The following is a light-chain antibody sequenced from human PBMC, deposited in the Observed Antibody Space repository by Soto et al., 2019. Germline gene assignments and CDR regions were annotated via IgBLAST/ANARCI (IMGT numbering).Light chain of an antibody. J-gene: IGKJ4*01. V-gene: IGKV3-20*01. CDR1: QSVSRSY. Sequence: EIVLTQSPGTLSLSPGERATLSCRASQSVSRSYLAWYQQKPGQAPRLLIYGASSRATGIPDRFSGSGSGTDFTLTISRLEPEDFAVYYYQQDGSSPTFGGGTKVEIK. CDR3: QQDGSSPT. CDR2: GAS.